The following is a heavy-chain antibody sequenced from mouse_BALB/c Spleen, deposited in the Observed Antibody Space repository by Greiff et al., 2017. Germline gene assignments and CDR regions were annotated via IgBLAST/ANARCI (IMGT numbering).Heavy chain of an antibody. CDR1: GYSITSGYY. D-gene: IGHD2-3*01. J-gene: IGHJ2*01. V-gene: IGHV3-6*02. CDR2: ISYDGSN. Sequence: ESGPGLVKPSQSLSLTCSVTGYSITSGYYWNWIRQFPGNKLEWMGYISYDGSNNYNPSLKNRISITRDTSKNQFFLKLNSVTTEDTATYYCARDLGYDGYTDYWGQGTTLTVSS. CDR3: ARDLGYDGYTDY.